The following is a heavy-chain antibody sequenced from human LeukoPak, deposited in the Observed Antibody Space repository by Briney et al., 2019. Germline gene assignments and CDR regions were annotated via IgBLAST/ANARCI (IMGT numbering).Heavy chain of an antibody. CDR2: ISSSSSYI. Sequence: PGGSLRLSCAASGFTFSSYSMNWVRQAPGKGLEWVSSISSSSSYIYYADSVKGRFTISRDNAKNSLYLQMNSLRAEDTAVYYCARGRTGYCSSTSCYMGWFDPWGQGTLVTVSS. CDR1: GFTFSSYS. V-gene: IGHV3-21*01. D-gene: IGHD2-2*02. CDR3: ARGRTGYCSSTSCYMGWFDP. J-gene: IGHJ5*02.